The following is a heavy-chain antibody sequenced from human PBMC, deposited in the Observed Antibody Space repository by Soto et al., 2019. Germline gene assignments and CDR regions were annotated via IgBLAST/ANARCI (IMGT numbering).Heavy chain of an antibody. CDR2: IWYDGSHE. J-gene: IGHJ2*01. D-gene: IGHD3-22*01. V-gene: IGHV3-33*01. CDR3: ARDRYSYDSRAYQGVDWYFDL. Sequence: GSLRLSCAASGFTFNNYGMHWVRQAPGKGLEWVAVIWYDGSHESYADSVKGRFTISRDNSKNTLYLQMNSLRAEDTAVYYCARDRYSYDSRAYQGVDWYFDLWGRGTLVTVSS. CDR1: GFTFNNYG.